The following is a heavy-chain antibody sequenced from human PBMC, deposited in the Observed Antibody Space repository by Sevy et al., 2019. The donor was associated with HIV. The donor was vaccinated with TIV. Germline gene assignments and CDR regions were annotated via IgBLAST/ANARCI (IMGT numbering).Heavy chain of an antibody. V-gene: IGHV3-48*03. CDR3: AGVLPPSATTVAHFDC. CDR1: GFSFSSYE. D-gene: IGHD4-17*01. CDR2: ISNSGSSV. Sequence: GGSLRLSCAASGFSFSSYEMNWVRQAPGKGLEWLSYISNSGSSVYYSDSVRGRFTISRDNARNSLYLQMNSLRAEDTAVYYCAGVLPPSATTVAHFDCWGQGTLVTVSS. J-gene: IGHJ4*02.